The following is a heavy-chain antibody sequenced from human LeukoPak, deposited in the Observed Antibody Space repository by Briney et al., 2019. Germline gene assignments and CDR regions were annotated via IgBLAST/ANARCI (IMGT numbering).Heavy chain of an antibody. J-gene: IGHJ3*02. CDR1: GYTFTSYG. CDR3: ARDLPYYYDSSGNTPEDAFDI. CDR2: ISAYNGNT. Sequence: GASVTVSCKASGYTFTSYGISWVRQAPGQGLEWMGWISAYNGNTNYAQKLQGRVTMTTDTSTSTAYMELRSLRSDDTAVYYCARDLPYYYDSSGNTPEDAFDIWGQGTMVTVSS. V-gene: IGHV1-18*01. D-gene: IGHD3-22*01.